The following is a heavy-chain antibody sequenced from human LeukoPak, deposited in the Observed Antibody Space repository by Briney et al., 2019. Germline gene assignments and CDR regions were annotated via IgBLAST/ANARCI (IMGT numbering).Heavy chain of an antibody. V-gene: IGHV3-30*02. CDR3: AKFPPVSITLSTTDY. CDR2: IQYDGSNK. CDR1: GFTFSGYG. D-gene: IGHD5/OR15-5a*01. J-gene: IGHJ4*02. Sequence: GGSLRLSCAASGFTFSGYGMHWVRQVPDKGLEWVAFIQYDGSNKYYADSVKGRFTISRDNSKNTLYLQMNSLRTEDTAVYYCAKFPPVSITLSTTDYWGQGTLVTVSS.